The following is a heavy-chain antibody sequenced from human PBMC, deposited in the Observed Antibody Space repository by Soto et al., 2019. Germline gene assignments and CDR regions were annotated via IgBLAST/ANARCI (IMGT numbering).Heavy chain of an antibody. CDR1: GYTFTSYY. CDR3: ARAPPYDFWSGYPRPHFDY. D-gene: IGHD3-3*01. V-gene: IGHV1-46*03. CDR2: INPSGGST. J-gene: IGHJ4*02. Sequence: ASVKVSCQASGYTFTSYYVHWVRQAPGQGLEWMGIINPSGGSTSYAQKFQGRITMTRDTSTSTVYMELSSLRSEDTAVYYCARAPPYDFWSGYPRPHFDYWGQGTLVTVSS.